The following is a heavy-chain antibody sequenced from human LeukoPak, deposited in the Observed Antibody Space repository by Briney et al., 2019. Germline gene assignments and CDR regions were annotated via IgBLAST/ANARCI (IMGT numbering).Heavy chain of an antibody. J-gene: IGHJ4*02. D-gene: IGHD6-13*01. CDR2: INHSGST. CDR3: AREPERAAAGSFDY. Sequence: SETLSLTCAVYGGSFSGYYWSWIRQPPGKGLEWIGEINHSGSTNYNPSLKSRVTISVDTSKNQFSLKLSSVTAADTAVYYCAREPERAAAGSFDYWGQGTLVTVSS. V-gene: IGHV4-34*01. CDR1: GGSFSGYY.